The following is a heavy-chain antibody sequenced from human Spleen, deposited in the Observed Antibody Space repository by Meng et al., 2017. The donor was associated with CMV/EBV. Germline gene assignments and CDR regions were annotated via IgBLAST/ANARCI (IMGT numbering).Heavy chain of an antibody. D-gene: IGHD3-10*01. V-gene: IGHV1-2*02. Sequence: ASVKVSCKASGYTFTRYDINWVRQAPGQGLEWMGWINPNSGGTNYAQKFQGRVTMTRDTSISTAYMELSRLRSDDTAVYYCARDQLSYYGSGKRGFDPWGQGTLVTVSS. CDR1: GYTFTRYD. CDR3: ARDQLSYYGSGKRGFDP. CDR2: INPNSGGT. J-gene: IGHJ5*02.